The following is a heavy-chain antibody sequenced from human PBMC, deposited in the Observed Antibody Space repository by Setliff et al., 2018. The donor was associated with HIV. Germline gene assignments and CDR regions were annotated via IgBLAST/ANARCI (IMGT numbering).Heavy chain of an antibody. CDR3: ARRGMWSYETGGNPTATFDY. D-gene: IGHD2-8*02. CDR2: IYFSGTP. CDR1: GGSINSRSYY. V-gene: IGHV4-39*01. J-gene: IGHJ4*02. Sequence: SETLSLTCTVSGGSINSRSYYWAWIRQPPGKGLEWVASIYFSGTPYYNPSLKNRVTISGDTSKNQFSLKLSSVTAADTAVYYCARRGMWSYETGGNPTATFDYWGQGVLVTVS.